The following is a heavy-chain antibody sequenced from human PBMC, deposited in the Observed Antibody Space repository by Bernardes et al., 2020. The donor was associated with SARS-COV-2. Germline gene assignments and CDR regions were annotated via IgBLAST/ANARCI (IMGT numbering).Heavy chain of an antibody. CDR2: INPSGGST. J-gene: IGHJ5*02. Sequence: ASVKVSCKASGYTFTSYYMHWVRQAPGQGLEWMGIINPSGGSTSYAQKFQGRVTMTRDTSTSTVYMELSSLRSEDTAVYFCSRALSSGWYVSWFDPWGQGTLVSVSS. V-gene: IGHV1-46*01. CDR3: SRALSSGWYVSWFDP. CDR1: GYTFTSYY. D-gene: IGHD6-19*01.